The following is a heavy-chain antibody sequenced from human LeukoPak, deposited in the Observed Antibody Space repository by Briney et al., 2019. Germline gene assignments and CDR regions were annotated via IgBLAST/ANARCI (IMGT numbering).Heavy chain of an antibody. D-gene: IGHD2-2*01. CDR2: VNHDGTRM. J-gene: IGHJ4*02. CDR3: VREGEQGLFCGSTSCLVY. V-gene: IGHV3-74*01. CDR1: GFTFTNHW. Sequence: GGSLRLSCAASGFTFTNHWMHWVRQGPGKGLVWVSRVNHDGTRMTYADAVRGRFTISRDNAKNTVYLQMNSLRDEDTAVYYCVREGEQGLFCGSTSCLVYWGQGTLVTVSS.